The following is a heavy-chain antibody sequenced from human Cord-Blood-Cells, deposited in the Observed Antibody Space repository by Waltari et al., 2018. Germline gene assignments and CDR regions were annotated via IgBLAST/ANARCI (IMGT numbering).Heavy chain of an antibody. V-gene: IGHV4-34*01. CDR2: INHSGST. J-gene: IGHJ3*02. Sequence: QVQLQQWGAGLLKPSETLSPTCAVYGGSFSGYYWSWIRQPPGRGLEWFGEINHSGSTNSNPSLKSRVTISVDTSKIQFSLKLSSVTAADTAVYYCARPGCSSTSCYAFDIWGQGTMVTVSS. D-gene: IGHD2-2*01. CDR1: GGSFSGYY. CDR3: ARPGCSSTSCYAFDI.